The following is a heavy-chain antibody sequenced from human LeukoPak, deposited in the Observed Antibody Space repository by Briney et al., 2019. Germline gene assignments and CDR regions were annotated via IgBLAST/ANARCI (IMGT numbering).Heavy chain of an antibody. J-gene: IGHJ4*02. V-gene: IGHV1-18*01. D-gene: IGHD2-2*01. CDR1: GYTFTSYG. CDR3: ARVGIMKDIVVVPAAMGVDY. Sequence: ASVKVSCKASGYTFTSYGISWVRQAPGQGLEWMGWISAYNGNTNYAQKLQGGVTMTTDTSTSTAYMELRSLRSDDTAVYYCARVGIMKDIVVVPAAMGVDYWGQGTLVTVSS. CDR2: ISAYNGNT.